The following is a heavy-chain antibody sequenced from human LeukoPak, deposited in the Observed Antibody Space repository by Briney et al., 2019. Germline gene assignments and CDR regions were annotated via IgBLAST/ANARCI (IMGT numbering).Heavy chain of an antibody. D-gene: IGHD6-13*01. J-gene: IGHJ6*02. CDR3: ARVLSSSWYYYYYGMDV. Sequence: SETLSLTCTVSGGSISSYYWSWIRQPPGKGLEWIGYIYYSGSTNYNPSLKSRVTISVDTSKNQFSLKLSSVTAADTAVYYCARVLSSSWYYYYYGMDVWAKGPRSPSP. CDR1: GGSISSYY. CDR2: IYYSGST. V-gene: IGHV4-59*01.